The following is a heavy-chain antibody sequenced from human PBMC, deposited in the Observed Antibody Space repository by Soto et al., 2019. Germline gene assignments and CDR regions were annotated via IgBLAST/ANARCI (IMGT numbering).Heavy chain of an antibody. CDR1: GYTFTHYG. Sequence: QVQLVQSGAEVKKSGASMKVSCKASGYTFTHYGISWVRQAPGQGLEWMGWISTHNGNTNYAQKVQGRVTMTTDTSTNTAYMELRSLRSDDTAVYYCARDLNDYSDSPFDYWGQGTLVTVSS. CDR2: ISTHNGNT. J-gene: IGHJ4*02. CDR3: ARDLNDYSDSPFDY. D-gene: IGHD4-17*01. V-gene: IGHV1-18*01.